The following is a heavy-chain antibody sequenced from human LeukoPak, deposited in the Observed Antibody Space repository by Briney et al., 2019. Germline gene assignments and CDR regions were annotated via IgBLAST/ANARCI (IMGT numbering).Heavy chain of an antibody. Sequence: ASVTVSFKASGYTFTNNDISWVRQAAGQGLEWMGWMNPRSGNTGYAQKFQGRVIMTRDTSITTAYMELSALRSEDTAVYYCAKVVSGGHHDYWGQGTLVTVSS. J-gene: IGHJ4*02. CDR3: AKVVSGGHHDY. CDR1: GYTFTNND. V-gene: IGHV1-8*01. D-gene: IGHD2-15*01. CDR2: MNPRSGNT.